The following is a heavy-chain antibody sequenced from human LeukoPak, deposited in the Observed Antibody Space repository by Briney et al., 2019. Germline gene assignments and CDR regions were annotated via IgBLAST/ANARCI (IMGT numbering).Heavy chain of an antibody. Sequence: GGSLRLSCAASGXTFSNYAMSWVRQAPGKGLEWVSGLSSGGGSTYYADSVKGRFTISRDNSKNTLYLQMNSLRAEDTAVYYCAKLNGYSSSWFDYWGQGTLVTVSS. V-gene: IGHV3-23*01. J-gene: IGHJ4*02. CDR1: GXTFSNYA. CDR2: LSSGGGST. D-gene: IGHD6-13*01. CDR3: AKLNGYSSSWFDY.